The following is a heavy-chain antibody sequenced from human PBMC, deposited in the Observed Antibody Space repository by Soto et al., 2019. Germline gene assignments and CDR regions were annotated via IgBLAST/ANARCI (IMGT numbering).Heavy chain of an antibody. CDR3: ARGGLSTRTFPY. Sequence: GESVKISCEGSGYNFAVYWIAWVRQMRGKGLELVGIIYPSDSDTRYRPSFQGQVTIAADKSISSAYLKWSSLRASDTALYHCARGGLSTRTFPYWGQGTPVTVPS. V-gene: IGHV5-51*01. CDR1: GYNFAVYW. J-gene: IGHJ4*02. D-gene: IGHD1-1*01. CDR2: IYPSDSDT.